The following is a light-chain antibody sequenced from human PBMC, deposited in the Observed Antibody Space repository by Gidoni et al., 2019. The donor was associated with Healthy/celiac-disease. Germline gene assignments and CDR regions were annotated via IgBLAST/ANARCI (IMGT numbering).Light chain of an antibody. CDR2: AAP. V-gene: IGKV1-39*01. CDR3: QQSYSTLMYT. J-gene: IGKJ2*01. CDR1: QSISSY. Sequence: DIQMTQSPSSLSASVGDRVTIPCRASQSISSYLNWYQQKPGKAPKLLIYAAPSLQSGVPSRFSGSGSGTDFTLTISSLQPEDFATYYCQQSYSTLMYTFGQGTKLEIK.